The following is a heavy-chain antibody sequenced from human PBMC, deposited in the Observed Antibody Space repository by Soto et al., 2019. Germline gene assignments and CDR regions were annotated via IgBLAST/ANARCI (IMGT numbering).Heavy chain of an antibody. Sequence: PGGSLRLSCAASGSTFISYAMAWVRQATGKGLEWVSGISNSGNSKYYPDSVKGRFTISRDNSKNTLYLQMNSLGVEDTALYFCAKLNSRTILKGSGFDSWGQGTLVTVSS. J-gene: IGHJ5*01. CDR2: ISNSGNSK. CDR1: GSTFISYA. CDR3: AKLNSRTILKGSGFDS. D-gene: IGHD3-3*01. V-gene: IGHV3-23*01.